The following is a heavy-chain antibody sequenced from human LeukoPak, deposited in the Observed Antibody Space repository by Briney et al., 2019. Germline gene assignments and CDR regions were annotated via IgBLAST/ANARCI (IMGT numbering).Heavy chain of an antibody. V-gene: IGHV1-18*01. CDR2: ISVYNGNT. J-gene: IGHJ5*02. CDR3: ARDINGYYYDSHGYYPTDL. CDR1: GYIFTSYG. Sequence: GASVKVSCKASGYIFTSYGISWVGQAPGQGLEGMGWISVYNGNTNYPQRLQGRVTMTTDTSTTTAYMELRSLRSDDTAVYYCARDINGYYYDSHGYYPTDLWGQGTLVTVSS. D-gene: IGHD3-22*01.